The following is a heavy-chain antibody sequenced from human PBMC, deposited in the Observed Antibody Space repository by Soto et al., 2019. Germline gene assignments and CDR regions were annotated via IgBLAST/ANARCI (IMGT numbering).Heavy chain of an antibody. V-gene: IGHV1-69*13. J-gene: IGHJ5*02. CDR2: IIPIFGTA. Sequence: ASVKVSCKASVGTFSSYAISWVRQAPGQGLEWMGGIIPIFGTANYAQKFQGRVTITADESTSTAYMELSSLRSEDTAIYSCTFSTHVNWFDPWGPGTLVTVSS. D-gene: IGHD2-2*01. CDR1: VGTFSSYA. CDR3: TFSTHVNWFDP.